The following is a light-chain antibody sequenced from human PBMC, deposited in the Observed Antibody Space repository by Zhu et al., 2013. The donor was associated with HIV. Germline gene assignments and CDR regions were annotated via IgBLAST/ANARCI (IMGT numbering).Light chain of an antibody. CDR2: AAS. CDR1: QGIRTS. V-gene: IGKV1-9*01. CDR3: QHFNGYPLT. Sequence: DIQLTQSPSFLSASVGDRVTITCWASQGIRTSLAWYQQKPGKAPKLLIYAASTLQSGVPSRFSGSGSGTEFALTISYLQPEDFATYFCQHFNGYPLTFGGGTKVEIK. J-gene: IGKJ4*01.